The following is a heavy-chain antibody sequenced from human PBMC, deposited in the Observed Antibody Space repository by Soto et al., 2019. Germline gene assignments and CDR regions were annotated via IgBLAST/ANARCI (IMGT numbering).Heavy chain of an antibody. CDR1: GFTFSDYY. CDR2: ISSSSSYT. V-gene: IGHV3-11*03. Sequence: GGSLRLSCAASGFTFSDYYMSWIRQAPGKGLEWVSYISSSSSYTNYADSVKGRFTISRDNAKNSLYLQMNSLRAEDTAVYYCANFRAPSWPFDYWGQGTLVTVSS. D-gene: IGHD2-15*01. J-gene: IGHJ4*02. CDR3: ANFRAPSWPFDY.